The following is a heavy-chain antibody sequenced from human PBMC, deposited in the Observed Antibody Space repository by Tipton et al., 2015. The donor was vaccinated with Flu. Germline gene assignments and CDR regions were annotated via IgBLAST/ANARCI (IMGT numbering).Heavy chain of an antibody. V-gene: IGHV3-7*01. CDR1: EFTLSSYW. J-gene: IGHJ6*03. CDR2: IKQDGSEK. D-gene: IGHD3-3*01. CDR3: AREWSEFYMDV. Sequence: SLRLSCVASEFTLSSYWMSWVRQAPGKGLEWVANIKQDGSEKYYVDSVKGRFTISRDNAENSLYLQMNSLRAEDTAVYYCAREWSEFYMDVWGKGAAVTVSS.